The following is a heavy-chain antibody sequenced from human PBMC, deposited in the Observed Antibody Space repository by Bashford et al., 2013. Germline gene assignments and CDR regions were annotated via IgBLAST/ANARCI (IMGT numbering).Heavy chain of an antibody. CDR1: GYIFYPLL. CDR2: VYPADSHT. J-gene: IGHJ4*02. CDR3: ARTHCDGDCYSLDYFDF. D-gene: IGHD2-21*02. Sequence: GESLKISCQASGYIFYPLLDRVGAPDARERPGVDGVVYPADSHTIYSPSFQGQVNISADKSITTAYLQWSSLKASDTATYYCARTHCDGDCYSLDYFDFWGQGTQVTVSS. V-gene: IGHV5-51*06.